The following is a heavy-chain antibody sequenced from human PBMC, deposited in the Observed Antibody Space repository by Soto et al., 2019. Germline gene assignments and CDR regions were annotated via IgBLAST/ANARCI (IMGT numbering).Heavy chain of an antibody. D-gene: IGHD2-2*01. J-gene: IGHJ3*02. CDR3: ARDWRYCISTSCYARAFDI. Sequence: QVQLVESGGGVVQPGRSLRLSCAASGFTFSSYAMHWVRQAPGKGLEWVAVISYDGSNKYYADSVKGRFTISRDNSKNTLYLQMNSLRAEDTAVYYCARDWRYCISTSCYARAFDILGHGTWSPSLQ. CDR2: ISYDGSNK. CDR1: GFTFSSYA. V-gene: IGHV3-30-3*01.